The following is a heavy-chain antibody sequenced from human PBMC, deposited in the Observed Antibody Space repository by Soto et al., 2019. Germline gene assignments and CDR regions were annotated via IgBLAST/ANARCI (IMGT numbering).Heavy chain of an antibody. D-gene: IGHD2-2*02. V-gene: IGHV4-31*03. CDR1: GGSISSGGYY. J-gene: IGHJ3*02. CDR2: IYYSGST. CDR3: AKSPVVPAAIGAFDI. Sequence: QVQLQESGPGLVKPSQTLSLTCTVSGGSISSGGYYWSWIRQHPGKGLEWIGYIYYSGSTYYNPSLKRRVTISVDTSKNQFSLKLSSVTAADTAVYYCAKSPVVPAAIGAFDIWGQGTMVTVSS.